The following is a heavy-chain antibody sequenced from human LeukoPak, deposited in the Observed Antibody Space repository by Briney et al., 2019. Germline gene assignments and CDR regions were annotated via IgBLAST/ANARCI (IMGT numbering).Heavy chain of an antibody. V-gene: IGHV3-30*04. Sequence: GGSLRLSCAASGFTFSSYAMHWVRQAPGKGLEWVAVISYDGSNKYYADSVKGRFTISRDNSKNTLYLQMNSLRAEDTAVYYCAKGDYYGSGSPDIWGQGTMVTVSS. CDR3: AKGDYYGSGSPDI. CDR2: ISYDGSNK. CDR1: GFTFSSYA. J-gene: IGHJ3*02. D-gene: IGHD3-10*01.